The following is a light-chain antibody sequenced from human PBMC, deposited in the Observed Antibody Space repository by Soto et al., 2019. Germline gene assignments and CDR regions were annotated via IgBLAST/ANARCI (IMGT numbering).Light chain of an antibody. V-gene: IGLV2-11*01. CDR1: SSDVGGYHY. CDR2: DVS. Sequence: QSALTQPRSVSGSPGQSVTISCSGTSSDVGGYHYVSWYQQHPGKAPKLMIYDVSKRPSGVPDRFSGSKSGNTASLTISGLQADDEAYYYCCSYAGRYTYVFGTGTKLTVL. CDR3: CSYAGRYTYV. J-gene: IGLJ1*01.